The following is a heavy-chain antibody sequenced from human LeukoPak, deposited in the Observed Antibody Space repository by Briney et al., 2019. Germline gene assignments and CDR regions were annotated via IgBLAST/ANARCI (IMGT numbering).Heavy chain of an antibody. J-gene: IGHJ4*02. CDR3: AAAYRYFYDRGGYFDY. CDR2: IVVGSGNT. V-gene: IGHV1-58*02. Sequence: SVKVSCKASGYTFTGYYMHWVRQAPGQGLEWIGWIVVGSGNTNYAQKFQERVTITRDMSTSTAYMELSSLRSEDTAVYYCAAAYRYFYDRGGYFDYWGQGTLVTVSS. D-gene: IGHD3-22*01. CDR1: GYTFTGYY.